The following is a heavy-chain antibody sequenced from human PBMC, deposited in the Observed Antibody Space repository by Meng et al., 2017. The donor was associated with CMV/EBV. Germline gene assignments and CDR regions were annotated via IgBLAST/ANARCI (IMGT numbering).Heavy chain of an antibody. V-gene: IGHV3-7*01. CDR2: IKQDGSEK. CDR1: GFTFSSYW. D-gene: IGHD2-8*01. Sequence: GESLKISCAASGFTFSSYWMSWVRQAPGKGLEWVANIKQDGSEKYYVDSVKSRFTISRDNGKNSVYLQMNSLRAEDTAVYYCARDSGRMNYWGQGTLVTVSS. J-gene: IGHJ4*02. CDR3: ARDSGRMNY.